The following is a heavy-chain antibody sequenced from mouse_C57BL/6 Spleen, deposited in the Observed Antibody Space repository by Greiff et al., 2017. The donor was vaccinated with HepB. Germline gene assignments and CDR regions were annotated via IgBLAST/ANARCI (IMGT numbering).Heavy chain of an antibody. J-gene: IGHJ1*03. V-gene: IGHV5-16*01. CDR1: GFTFSDYY. D-gene: IGHD1-1*01. CDR2: INYDGSST. CDR3: ARVPHYYGSSYWYFDV. Sequence: VKLVESEGGLVQPGSSMKLSCTASGFTFSDYYMAWVRQVPEKGLEWVANINYDGSSTYYLDSLKSRFIISRDNAKNILYLQMSSLKSEDTATYYCARVPHYYGSSYWYFDVWGTGTTVTVSS.